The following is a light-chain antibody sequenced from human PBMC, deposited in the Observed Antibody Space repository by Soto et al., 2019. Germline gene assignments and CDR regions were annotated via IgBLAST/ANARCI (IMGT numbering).Light chain of an antibody. Sequence: EIVLTQSPGTLSLSPGERATLTCRASQSVSSSYLAWYQQKPGQAPRLLIYGASSRATGIPDRFSGSGSGTDFTLTISRLEPEDFAVYYCQQYGSPLPGALTFGGGTKVEI. CDR2: GAS. CDR3: QQYGSPLPGALT. V-gene: IGKV3-20*01. CDR1: QSVSSSY. J-gene: IGKJ4*01.